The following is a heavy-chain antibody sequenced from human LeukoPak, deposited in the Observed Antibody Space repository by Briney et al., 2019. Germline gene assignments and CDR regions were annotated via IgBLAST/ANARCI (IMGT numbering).Heavy chain of an antibody. CDR3: AKEYSYSSGWSSLDF. CDR2: ISDDGRDK. D-gene: IGHD6-19*01. V-gene: IGHV3-30*18. J-gene: IGHJ4*02. Sequence: GGSLRLSCAASGFTFSTYDIHWVRQAPGKGLEWVAVISDDGRDKFYADSEKGRFTVSRDNSKNTLYLQMNSLRPEDTAVYYCAKEYSYSSGWSSLDFWGQGTRVTVSS. CDR1: GFTFSTYD.